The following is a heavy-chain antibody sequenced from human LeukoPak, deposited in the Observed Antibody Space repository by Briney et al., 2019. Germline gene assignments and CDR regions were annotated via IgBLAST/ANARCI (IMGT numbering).Heavy chain of an antibody. CDR2: ISYDGSNK. CDR1: GFTFSSYA. V-gene: IGHV3-30*04. J-gene: IGHJ4*02. D-gene: IGHD3-22*01. Sequence: GGSLRLSCAASGFTFSSYAMHWVRQAPGKGLEWVTVISYDGSNKYYADSVKGRFTISRDNSKNTLYLQVNSLRAEDTAVYYCAKVPHDSSGYYYYFDYWGQGTLVTVSS. CDR3: AKVPHDSSGYYYYFDY.